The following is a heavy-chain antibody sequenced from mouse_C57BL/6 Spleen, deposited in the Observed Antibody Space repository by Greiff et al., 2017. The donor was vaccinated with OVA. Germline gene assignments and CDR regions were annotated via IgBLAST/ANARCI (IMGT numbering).Heavy chain of an antibody. V-gene: IGHV2-6-1*01. D-gene: IGHD1-1*01. CDR2: IWSDGST. CDR1: GFSLTSYG. Sequence: QVQLQQSGPGLVAPSQSLSITCTVSGFSLTSYGVHWVRQPPGKGLEWLVVIWSDGSTTYNSALKSRLSISKDNSKSQVFLKMNSLQTDDTAMYYCARHWENYGSSSYWYFDVWGTGTTVTVSS. CDR3: ARHWENYGSSSYWYFDV. J-gene: IGHJ1*03.